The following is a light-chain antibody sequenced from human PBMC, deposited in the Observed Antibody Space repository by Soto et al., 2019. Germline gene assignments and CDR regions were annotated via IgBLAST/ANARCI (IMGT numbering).Light chain of an antibody. V-gene: IGKV3-20*01. Sequence: EIVLTQSPGTLSLSPGARDPLSCRTSQSVSSSYLAWYQQKPGQAPRLLIYGASSRATGIPDRFSGSGSGTDFTLTISRLEPEDFAVYYCQQYGRSPSTFGGGTKVDI. CDR3: QQYGRSPST. CDR1: QSVSSSY. CDR2: GAS. J-gene: IGKJ4*01.